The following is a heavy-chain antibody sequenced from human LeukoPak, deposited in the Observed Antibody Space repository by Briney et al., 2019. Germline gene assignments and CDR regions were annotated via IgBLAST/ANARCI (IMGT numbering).Heavy chain of an antibody. CDR1: GYTSTGYY. V-gene: IGHV1-2*02. CDR3: AREGDIVVVPAAMVDY. D-gene: IGHD2-2*01. J-gene: IGHJ4*02. Sequence: GASVKVSCKASGYTSTGYYMHWVRQAPGQGLEWMGWINPNSGGTNYAQKFQGRVTMTRDTSISTAYMELSRLRSDDTAVYYCAREGDIVVVPAAMVDYWGQGTLVTVSS. CDR2: INPNSGGT.